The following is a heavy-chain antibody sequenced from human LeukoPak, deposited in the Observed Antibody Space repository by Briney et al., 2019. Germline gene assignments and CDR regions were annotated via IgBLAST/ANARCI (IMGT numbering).Heavy chain of an antibody. CDR1: GFTFSSYG. D-gene: IGHD3-10*01. Sequence: GGSLRLSCAASGFTFSSYGMHWARQAPGKGLEWVAVISYDGSNKYYADSVKGRFTISRDNSKNTLYLQMNSLRAEDTAVYYCAKDRGNTMVLAYWGQGTLVTVSP. J-gene: IGHJ4*02. V-gene: IGHV3-30*18. CDR3: AKDRGNTMVLAY. CDR2: ISYDGSNK.